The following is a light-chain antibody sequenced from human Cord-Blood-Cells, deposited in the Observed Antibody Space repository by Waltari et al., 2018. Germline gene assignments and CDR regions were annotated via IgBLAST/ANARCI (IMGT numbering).Light chain of an antibody. CDR1: KSVLYSSNNKNY. Sequence: DIVMTHSPDSLPVSLGERATIHCKSSKSVLYSSNNKNYLAWYQQKPGQPPKLLIYAASTRETGVPDRFSGSGSGTDFTLTISSLQAEDVAVYYCQQYYSTPPTFGQGTKVEIK. J-gene: IGKJ1*01. V-gene: IGKV4-1*01. CDR2: AAS. CDR3: QQYYSTPPT.